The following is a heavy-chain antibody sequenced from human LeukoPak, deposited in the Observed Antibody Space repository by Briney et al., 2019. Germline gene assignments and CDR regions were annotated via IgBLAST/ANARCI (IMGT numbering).Heavy chain of an antibody. CDR3: AKDIGSVAYYYYGMDV. J-gene: IGHJ6*02. CDR1: GFTFSSYS. Sequence: GGSLRLSCAASGFTFSSYSMNWVRQAPGKGLEWVSYISSSSSTIYYADSVKGRFTISRDNAKNSLYLQMNSLRAEDTALYYCAKDIGSVAYYYYGMDVWGQGTTVTVSS. D-gene: IGHD1-26*01. V-gene: IGHV3-48*04. CDR2: ISSSSSTI.